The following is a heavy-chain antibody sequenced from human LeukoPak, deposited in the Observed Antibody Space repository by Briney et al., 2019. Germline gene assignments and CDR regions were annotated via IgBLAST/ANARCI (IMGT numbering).Heavy chain of an antibody. D-gene: IGHD2/OR15-2a*01. CDR3: ARDVSIVDANWFDP. V-gene: IGHV4-61*02. Sequence: SETLSLTCTVSGGSISSDSYYWSWIRQPAGKGLEWIGRIYNSGSTNYNPSLKSRLTISVDTSKNQFSLKLSSVTAADTAVYYCARDVSIVDANWFDPWGQGTLVTVSS. CDR2: IYNSGST. CDR1: GGSISSDSYY. J-gene: IGHJ5*02.